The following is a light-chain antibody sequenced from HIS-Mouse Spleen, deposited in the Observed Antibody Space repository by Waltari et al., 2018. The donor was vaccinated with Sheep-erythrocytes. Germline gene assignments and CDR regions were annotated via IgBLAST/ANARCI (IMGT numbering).Light chain of an antibody. CDR1: SSDVGSYNL. CDR2: EGS. V-gene: IGLV2-23*01. CDR3: CSYAGSSTLV. Sequence: QSALTQPASVSGSPGQSITISCTGTSSDVGSYNLVSWYQQHPGKAPKLMIYEGSKRPSGVSNRSPGSKSGNTASLTISGLQAEDEADYYCCSYAGSSTLVFGGGTKLTVL. J-gene: IGLJ2*01.